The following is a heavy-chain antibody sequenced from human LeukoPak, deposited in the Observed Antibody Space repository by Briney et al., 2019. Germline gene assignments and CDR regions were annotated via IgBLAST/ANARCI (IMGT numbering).Heavy chain of an antibody. CDR1: GYSFTSYW. CDR2: IYPGDSDT. J-gene: IGHJ3*02. V-gene: IGHV5-51*01. CDR3: ARRHTMTPHWEGAFDI. D-gene: IGHD3-22*01. Sequence: GESLKISCKGSGYSFTSYWIGWVRQMPGKGLEWMGIIYPGDSDTRYSPSFQGQVTISADKSISTAYLQWSSLKASDTAMYYCARRHTMTPHWEGAFDIWGQGTMVTVSS.